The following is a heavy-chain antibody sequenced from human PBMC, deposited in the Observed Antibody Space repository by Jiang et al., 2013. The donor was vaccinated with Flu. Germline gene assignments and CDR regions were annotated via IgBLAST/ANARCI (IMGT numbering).Heavy chain of an antibody. CDR2: IYPGDSDT. CDR1: GYSFTSYW. V-gene: IGHV5-51*03. CDR3: ARLRLLGSPIVVVPAAPHSMDV. D-gene: IGHD2-2*01. J-gene: IGHJ6*02. Sequence: VQLVESGAEVKKPGESLKISCKGSGYSFTSYWIGWVRQMPGKGLEWMGIIYPGDSDTRYSPSFQGQVTISADKSISTAYLQWSSLKASDTAMYYCARLRLLGSPIVVVPAAPHSMDVWGQGTTVTVSS.